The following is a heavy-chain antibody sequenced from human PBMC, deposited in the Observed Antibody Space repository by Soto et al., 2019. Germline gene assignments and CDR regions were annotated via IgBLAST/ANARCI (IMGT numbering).Heavy chain of an antibody. J-gene: IGHJ4*02. V-gene: IGHV4-39*07. CDR1: GGSISSSSYY. Sequence: SETLSLTCTVSGGSISSSSYYWGWIRQPPGKGLEWIGSIYYSGSTYYNPSLKSRVTISVDTSKNQFSLKLSSVTAADTAVYYCAIGGRVYYFDYWGQGTLVTVSS. D-gene: IGHD6-6*01. CDR3: AIGGRVYYFDY. CDR2: IYYSGST.